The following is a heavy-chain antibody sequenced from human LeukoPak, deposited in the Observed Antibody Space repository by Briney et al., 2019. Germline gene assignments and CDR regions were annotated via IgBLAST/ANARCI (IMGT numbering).Heavy chain of an antibody. Sequence: GGSLRLSCAASGFTFSSYAMSWVRQAPEKGLEWVSGISSSGGSTYSADSVKGRLTISRDNSKHTLFLQMSSLRAEDTAVYYCAKGSPLDLGAGEPYYYGMDVWGQGTTVIVSS. D-gene: IGHD3-10*01. CDR1: GFTFSSYA. V-gene: IGHV3-23*01. CDR2: ISSSGGST. CDR3: AKGSPLDLGAGEPYYYGMDV. J-gene: IGHJ6*02.